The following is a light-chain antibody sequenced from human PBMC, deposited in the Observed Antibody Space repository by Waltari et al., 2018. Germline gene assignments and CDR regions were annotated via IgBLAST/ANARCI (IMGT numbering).Light chain of an antibody. CDR2: EDI. CDR3: YSTDFSGHDRV. Sequence: SYELTQPPSVSVSPGPTARITCSGDAVSKKYAYWYQQKSGQAPVLVIYEDIKRPTGIPERFSGSSSGTTATLTISGAHVDDEADYYCYSTDFSGHDRVFGGGTKLTIL. CDR1: AVSKKY. V-gene: IGLV3-10*01. J-gene: IGLJ3*02.